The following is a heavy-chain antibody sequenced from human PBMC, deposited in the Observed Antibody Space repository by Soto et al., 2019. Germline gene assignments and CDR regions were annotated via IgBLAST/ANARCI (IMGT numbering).Heavy chain of an antibody. CDR1: GFSLTTGGVA. J-gene: IGHJ2*01. D-gene: IGHD2-2*01. CDR3: ADSECSSAGCYSRWHFGL. CDR2: IYWDDEK. V-gene: IGHV2-5*02. Sequence: QLTLKESGPPLVKPTQTLTLTCTFSGFSLTTGGVAVGWIRQPPGKALQWLALIYWDDEKRYSPSLKSRLSMTKDTSKIQVVLTMTTMNPVDTATYYCADSECSSAGCYSRWHFGLWGRGTLVTVSS.